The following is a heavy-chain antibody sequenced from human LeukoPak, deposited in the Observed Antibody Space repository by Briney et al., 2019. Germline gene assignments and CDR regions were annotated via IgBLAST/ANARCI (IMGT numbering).Heavy chain of an antibody. Sequence: SETLSLTCTVSGGSISSYYWSWIRQPPGKGLEWIGYIYYSGSTNYNPSLKSRVTISVDTSKNQFSLKLSSVTAADMAVYYCARAAYDYVWGRLDYFDYWGQGTLVTVSS. D-gene: IGHD3-16*01. CDR1: GGSISSYY. V-gene: IGHV4-59*01. CDR2: IYYSGST. CDR3: ARAAYDYVWGRLDYFDY. J-gene: IGHJ4*02.